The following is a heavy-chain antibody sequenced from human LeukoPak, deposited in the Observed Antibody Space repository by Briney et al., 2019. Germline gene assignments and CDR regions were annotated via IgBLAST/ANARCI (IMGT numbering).Heavy chain of an antibody. CDR2: INPNTGGT. D-gene: IGHD2-21*01. V-gene: IGHV1-2*02. CDR1: GYTFTDYY. Sequence: ASVKVSCKASGYTFTDYYIHWVRQAPGQGLEWMGWINPNTGGTNYARKVQGRVTMTRDTSISTVYMELSRLRYDDTAVYYCARDLEDCSGGDCYWFDPWGQGTLVTVSS. CDR3: ARDLEDCSGGDCYWFDP. J-gene: IGHJ5*02.